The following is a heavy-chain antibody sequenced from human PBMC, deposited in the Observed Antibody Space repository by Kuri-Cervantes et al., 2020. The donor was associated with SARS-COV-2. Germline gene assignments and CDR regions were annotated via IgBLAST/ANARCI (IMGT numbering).Heavy chain of an antibody. CDR3: ARAIGYYYYYGMDV. Sequence: GGSLRLSCAASGFTFSRNAMSWVRQAPGKGLGWVSTISTSGGNTYYADSVKGRFTISRDNSKNTLYLQMNSLRAEDTAVYYCARAIGYYYYYGMDVRGQGTTVTVSS. J-gene: IGHJ6*02. CDR1: GFTFSRNA. V-gene: IGHV3-23*01. CDR2: ISTSGGNT. D-gene: IGHD2/OR15-2a*01.